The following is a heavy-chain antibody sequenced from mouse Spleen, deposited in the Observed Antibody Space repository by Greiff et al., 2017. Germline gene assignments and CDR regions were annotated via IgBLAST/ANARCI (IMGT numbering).Heavy chain of an antibody. V-gene: IGHV1-47*01. CDR3: ARGYYYGSSYWYFDV. Sequence: VQLVESGAELVKPGASVKMSCKASGYTFTTYPIEWMKQNHGKSLEWIGNFHPYNDDTKYNEKFKGKATLTVEKSSSTVYLELSRLTSDDSAVYYCARGYYYGSSYWYFDVWGAGTTVTVSS. D-gene: IGHD1-1*01. CDR2: FHPYNDDT. CDR1: GYTFTTYP. J-gene: IGHJ1*01.